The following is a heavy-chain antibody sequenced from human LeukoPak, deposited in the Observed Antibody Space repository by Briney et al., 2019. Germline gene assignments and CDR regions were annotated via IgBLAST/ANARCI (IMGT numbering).Heavy chain of an antibody. CDR3: ARDPSSGWWGYYFDY. CDR2: ISSSSSYI. V-gene: IGHV3-21*01. Sequence: GGSLRLSCAASGFTFSSYSMNWVRHAPGKGLEWVSSISSSSSYIYYADSVKGRFTISRDNAKNSLYLQMNSLRAEDTAVYYCARDPSSGWWGYYFDYWGQGTLVTVSS. CDR1: GFTFSSYS. J-gene: IGHJ4*02. D-gene: IGHD6-19*01.